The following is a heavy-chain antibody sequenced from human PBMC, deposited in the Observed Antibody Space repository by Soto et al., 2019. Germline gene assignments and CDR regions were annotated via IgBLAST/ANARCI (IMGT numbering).Heavy chain of an antibody. CDR3: ARAWGYCSGGSCYPAGLWPDY. CDR1: GGSISSYY. Sequence: PSETLSLTCTVFGGSISSYYWSWIRQPPGKGLEWIGYIYYSGSTNYNPSLKSRVTISVDTSKNQFSLKLSSVTAADTAVYYCARAWGYCSGGSCYPAGLWPDYWGQGTLVTVSS. CDR2: IYYSGST. J-gene: IGHJ4*02. V-gene: IGHV4-59*01. D-gene: IGHD2-15*01.